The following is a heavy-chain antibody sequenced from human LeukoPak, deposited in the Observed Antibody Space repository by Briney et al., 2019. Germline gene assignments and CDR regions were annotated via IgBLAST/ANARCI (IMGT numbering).Heavy chain of an antibody. Sequence: GGSLRLSCAASGLTFSSYAMSWVRQAPGKGLEWVSAISGSGGSTHYADSVKGRFTISRDNSKNTLYLQMNSLRAEDTAVYYCAKAGLLRQQLVFDYWGQGTLVTVSS. D-gene: IGHD6-13*01. V-gene: IGHV3-23*01. CDR3: AKAGLLRQQLVFDY. J-gene: IGHJ4*02. CDR2: ISGSGGST. CDR1: GLTFSSYA.